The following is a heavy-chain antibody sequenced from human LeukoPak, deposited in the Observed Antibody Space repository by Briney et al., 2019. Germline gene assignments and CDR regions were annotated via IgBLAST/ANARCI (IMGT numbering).Heavy chain of an antibody. CDR3: ARDNLYDILTGLGPTTDY. Sequence: ASVKVSCKASGYTFTSYGISWVRQAPGQGLEWMGWISAYNGNTNYAQKVKGRVTMTTDTSTSTAYMELRSLRSDDTAVYYCARDNLYDILTGLGPTTDYWGQGTLVTVSS. J-gene: IGHJ4*02. CDR2: ISAYNGNT. CDR1: GYTFTSYG. D-gene: IGHD3-9*01. V-gene: IGHV1-18*01.